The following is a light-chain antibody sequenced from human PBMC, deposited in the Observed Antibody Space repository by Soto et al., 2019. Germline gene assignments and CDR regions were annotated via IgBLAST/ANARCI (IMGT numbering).Light chain of an antibody. CDR1: NSDVGIYDF. CDR2: EVS. CDR3: ISYTTDAVPYV. V-gene: IGLV2-14*01. Sequence: QPASVSGTPGQSITISCTGSNSDVGIYDFVSWYQHRAGRAPRLIVSEVSHRPSGVSSRFSGSKSGNTASLTISRLPSADDPAYPCISYTTDAVPYVFGTGSKVT. J-gene: IGLJ1*01.